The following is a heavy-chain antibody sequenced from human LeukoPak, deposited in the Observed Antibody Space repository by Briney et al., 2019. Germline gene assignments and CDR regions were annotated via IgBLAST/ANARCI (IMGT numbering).Heavy chain of an antibody. Sequence: SGPTLVKPTQTLTLTCTFSGFSLSTSGVGVGWIRQPPGKALEWLALIYWDDDKRYSPSLKSRLTITKDTSKNQVVLTMTNMDPVDTATYYCAHSAYCGGDCMGRKVYFDYWGQGTLVTVSS. CDR2: IYWDDDK. V-gene: IGHV2-5*02. CDR3: AHSAYCGGDCMGRKVYFDY. J-gene: IGHJ4*02. CDR1: GFSLSTSGVG. D-gene: IGHD2-21*02.